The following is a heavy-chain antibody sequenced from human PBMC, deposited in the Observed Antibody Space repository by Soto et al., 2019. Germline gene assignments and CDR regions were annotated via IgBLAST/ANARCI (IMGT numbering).Heavy chain of an antibody. CDR3: ARLPSYYYGSGSYYSSYYFDY. V-gene: IGHV4-30-4*01. J-gene: IGHJ4*02. CDR1: GGSISSGDYY. CDR2: IYYSGST. Sequence: PSETLSLTCTVSGGSISSGDYYWSWIRQPPGKGLGWIGYIYYSGSTYCNPSLKSRVTISVDTSKNQFSLKLSSVTAADTAVYYCARLPSYYYGSGSYYSSYYFDYWGQGTLVTVSS. D-gene: IGHD3-10*01.